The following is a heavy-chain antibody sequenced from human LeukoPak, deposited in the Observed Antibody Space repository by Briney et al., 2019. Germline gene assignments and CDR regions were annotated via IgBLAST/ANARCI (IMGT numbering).Heavy chain of an antibody. CDR1: GFVVSDTF. D-gene: IGHD6-13*01. Sequence: PGGSLRLSCAASGFVVSDTFMSWFRQAPGKGLEWVSVIYTRGNKFYADSVKGRFTISRDNSENTLYLQMNNLRAEDTAVYYCAKGGIAAAGTIDYWGQGTLVTVSS. J-gene: IGHJ4*02. CDR2: IYTRGNK. V-gene: IGHV3-53*01. CDR3: AKGGIAAAGTIDY.